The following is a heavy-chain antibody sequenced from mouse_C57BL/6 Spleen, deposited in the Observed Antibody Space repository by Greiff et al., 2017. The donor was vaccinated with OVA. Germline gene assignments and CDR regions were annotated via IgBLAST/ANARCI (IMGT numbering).Heavy chain of an antibody. Sequence: VQRVESGPELVKPGASVKISCKASGYAFSSSWMNWVKQRPGKGLEWIGRIYPGDGDTNYNGKFKGKATLTADKSSSTAYMQLSSLTSEDSAVYFCALYDGYYVGFAYWGQGTLVTVSA. D-gene: IGHD2-3*01. CDR1: GYAFSSSW. CDR3: ALYDGYYVGFAY. CDR2: IYPGDGDT. J-gene: IGHJ3*01. V-gene: IGHV1-82*01.